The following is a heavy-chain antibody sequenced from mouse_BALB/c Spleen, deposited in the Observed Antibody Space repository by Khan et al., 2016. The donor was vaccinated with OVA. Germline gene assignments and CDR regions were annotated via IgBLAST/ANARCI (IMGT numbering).Heavy chain of an antibody. D-gene: IGHD1-1*01. CDR2: IYPYNDET. CDR3: ARSTTDYDIRGY. CDR1: GYTFTDYV. J-gene: IGHJ4*01. Sequence: IQLVQSGPELVKPGASVKMSCKASGYTFTDYVMHWVKQKPGQGLEWIGYIYPYNDETESTERFKGKATLTLDNSSNTAYMFLSSLTSADSAVYYWARSTTDYDIRGYWGQGTSVTVSS. V-gene: IGHV1S136*01.